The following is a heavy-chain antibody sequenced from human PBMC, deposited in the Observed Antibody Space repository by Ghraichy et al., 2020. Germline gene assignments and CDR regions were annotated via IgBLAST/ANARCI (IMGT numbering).Heavy chain of an antibody. CDR3: ARVDTMIVVVFDI. Sequence: SETLSLTCTVSGGSISSGGYYWSWIRQHPGKGLEWIGYIYYSGSTYYNPSLKSRVTISVDTSKNQFSLKLSSVTAADTAVYYCARVDTMIVVVFDIWGQGTMVTVSS. J-gene: IGHJ3*02. CDR1: GGSISSGGYY. D-gene: IGHD3-22*01. CDR2: IYYSGST. V-gene: IGHV4-31*03.